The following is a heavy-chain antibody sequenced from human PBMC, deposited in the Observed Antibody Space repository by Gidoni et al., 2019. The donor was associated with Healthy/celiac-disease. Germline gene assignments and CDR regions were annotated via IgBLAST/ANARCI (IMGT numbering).Heavy chain of an antibody. D-gene: IGHD6-13*01. CDR1: GFTVSSYT. J-gene: IGHJ6*02. CDR3: PLLAAALTYGKDV. Sequence: QVQRVQSGAEVKNPGSAVEVSCKASGFTVSSYTISWVRQAPGQGPEWMGRIIPILGIANYAQKFQGRGTITADQSPSTAALELSSLRSEDTAVLYCPLLAAALTYGKDVWGQGTTVNPLL. V-gene: IGHV1-69*02. CDR2: IIPILGIA.